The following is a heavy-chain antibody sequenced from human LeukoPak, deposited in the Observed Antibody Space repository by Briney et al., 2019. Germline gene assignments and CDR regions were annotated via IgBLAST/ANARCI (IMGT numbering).Heavy chain of an antibody. CDR2: IYHSGST. J-gene: IGHJ4*02. V-gene: IGHV4-30-2*01. D-gene: IGHD3-22*01. CDR3: AREGSSGYYYFFDY. CDR1: GGSISSGGYS. Sequence: SETLSLTCTVSGGSISSGGYSWSWIRQPPGKGVEWIGYIYHSGSTYYNPSLKSRVTISVDRSKNQFSLKLSSVTAADTAVYYCAREGSSGYYYFFDYWGQGTLVTVSS.